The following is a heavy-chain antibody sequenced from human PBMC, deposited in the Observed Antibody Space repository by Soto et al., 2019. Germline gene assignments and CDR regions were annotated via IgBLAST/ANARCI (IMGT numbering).Heavy chain of an antibody. V-gene: IGHV1-46*01. CDR3: TRGLTTRTYYK. J-gene: IGHJ4*02. CDR1: ESTFSSSF. CDR2: INPGGDSA. Sequence: QVQLVQSGADVKKPGTSVKISCTSSESTFSSSFGHWVRQSSGQGFEWMGIINPGGDSATYAQKFRGRPSVTRDTTANTVYLELSRLTTQDTAIYYCTRGLTTRTYYKWGQGTLVTVSS. D-gene: IGHD3-10*01.